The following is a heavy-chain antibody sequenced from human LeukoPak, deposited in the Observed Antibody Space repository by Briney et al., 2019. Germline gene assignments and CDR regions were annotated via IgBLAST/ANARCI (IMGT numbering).Heavy chain of an antibody. CDR3: ARLSRKRQWSSKAHPSFDY. CDR1: GGSFSGYY. Sequence: SETLSLTCAVYGGSFSGYYWSWIRQPPGKGLEWIGEINHSGSTNYNPSLKSRVTISVETSKNQFSLKLSSVTAAGTAVYYCARLSRKRQWSSKAHPSFDYWGQGTLVTASS. V-gene: IGHV4-34*01. J-gene: IGHJ4*02. D-gene: IGHD6-19*01. CDR2: INHSGST.